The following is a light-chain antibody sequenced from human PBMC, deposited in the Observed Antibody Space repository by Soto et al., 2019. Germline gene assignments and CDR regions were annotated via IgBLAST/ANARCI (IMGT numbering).Light chain of an antibody. CDR3: TSYKSNTYV. CDR1: SSDVGAYNY. V-gene: IGLV2-14*01. J-gene: IGLJ1*01. CDR2: EVS. Sequence: QSALTQPASVSGSPGQSITLSCTGTSSDVGAYNYVSWYQQHPGKAPKLMIFEVSNRPSGVSNRFSGSKSGNTASLTISGLQVEDEADYYCTSYKSNTYVFGTGTKLTVL.